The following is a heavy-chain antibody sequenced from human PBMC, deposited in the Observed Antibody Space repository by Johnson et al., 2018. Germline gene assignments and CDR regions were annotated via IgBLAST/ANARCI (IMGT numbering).Heavy chain of an antibody. V-gene: IGHV3-30-3*01. CDR1: GFTFSNYA. Sequence: VQLLESGGGVVQAGRSLRLSCAASGFTFSNYAMYWVRQTPGTGLEWVTLITFDGRNEYFAGSVKGRFTISRDNSKNTLFLQMNSLRVEDTAVYYCVRVVTSMTFRGAFDFWGQGTLVTVSA. D-gene: IGHD3/OR15-3a*01. CDR2: ITFDGRNE. CDR3: VRVVTSMTFRGAFDF. J-gene: IGHJ3*01.